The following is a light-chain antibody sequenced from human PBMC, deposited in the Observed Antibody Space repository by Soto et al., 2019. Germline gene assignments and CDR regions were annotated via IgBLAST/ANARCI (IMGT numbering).Light chain of an antibody. J-gene: IGKJ4*01. CDR1: QRISSW. CDR2: KAS. CDR3: QQYSIFSLT. Sequence: DIRMTQSPSTLSASVGDRVTITCRASQRISSWLAWYQQKPGKAPKLLIYKASSLESGVPSRFSGSGSGTEFTLTISSLQPDDFATYYCQQYSIFSLTFGGGTKVEIK. V-gene: IGKV1-5*03.